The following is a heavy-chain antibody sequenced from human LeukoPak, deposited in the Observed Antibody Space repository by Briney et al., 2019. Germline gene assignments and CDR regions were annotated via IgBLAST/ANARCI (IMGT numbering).Heavy chain of an antibody. CDR1: GFRFGNFA. Sequence: PGGSLRLSCAASGFRFGNFAMSWVRQAPGKGLEWVSLIIGSSGDTLYADSVKGRLTISRDISKNRLYLQMNSLSAEDTALYYCAKGAYDYIEMGYFDDWGQGTLVTVSS. CDR3: AKGAYDYIEMGYFDD. D-gene: IGHD5-12*01. CDR2: IIGSSGDT. J-gene: IGHJ4*02. V-gene: IGHV3-23*01.